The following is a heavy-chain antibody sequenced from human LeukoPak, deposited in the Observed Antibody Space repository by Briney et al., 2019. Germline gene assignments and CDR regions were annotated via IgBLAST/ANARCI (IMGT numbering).Heavy chain of an antibody. CDR3: AKGDRIAAAGTVMDY. D-gene: IGHD6-13*01. Sequence: PGGSLRLSCAASGFTFSRHAMNWVRQAPGKGLEWVSVIRGSGDYIYYADSVKGRFTISRDNSKNTLYLQMNSLSAEDTAVYYCAKGDRIAAAGTVMDYWGQGTLVTVSS. CDR1: GFTFSRHA. V-gene: IGHV3-23*01. J-gene: IGHJ4*02. CDR2: IRGSGDYI.